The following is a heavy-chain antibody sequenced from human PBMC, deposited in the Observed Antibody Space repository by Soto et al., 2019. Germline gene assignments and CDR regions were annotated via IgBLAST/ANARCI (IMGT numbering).Heavy chain of an antibody. Sequence: GESLKISCKGSGYTFTRNCIGWVRQMPGKGLEWMGIIFPIDSDTRYSPSSQGQVTISADNSISTAYLQWSSLRASDTAIYYCATPGGRDFNAFDVWGQGTMVTV. J-gene: IGHJ3*01. V-gene: IGHV5-51*01. CDR2: IFPIDSDT. CDR1: GYTFTRNC. D-gene: IGHD2-21*02. CDR3: ATPGGRDFNAFDV.